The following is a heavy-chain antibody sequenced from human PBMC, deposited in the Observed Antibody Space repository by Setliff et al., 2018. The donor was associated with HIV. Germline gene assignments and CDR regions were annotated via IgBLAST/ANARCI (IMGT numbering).Heavy chain of an antibody. D-gene: IGHD3-22*01. CDR2: VDPEDGET. Sequence: ASVKVSCKASGYTFTAYYVHWVQQAPGKGLEWVGRVDPEDGETMYAEKFQGRVTITADESTSTAYMELSSLRSEDTAVYYCARGGVYYYDSSGWSMDYWGQGTLVTVSS. CDR3: ARGGVYYYDSSGWSMDY. CDR1: GYTFTAYY. V-gene: IGHV1-69-2*01. J-gene: IGHJ4*02.